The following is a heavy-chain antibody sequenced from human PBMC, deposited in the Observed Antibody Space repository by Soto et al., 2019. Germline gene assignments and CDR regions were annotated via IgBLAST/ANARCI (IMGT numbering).Heavy chain of an antibody. J-gene: IGHJ4*02. V-gene: IGHV5-51*01. D-gene: IGHD5-18*01. CDR3: ARQELMDTAMVLPFDY. CDR1: GYSFTSYW. Sequence: PGESLKISCQGSGYSFTSYWIGWVRQMPGKGLEWMGIIYPGDSDTRYSPSFQGQVTISADKPISTAYLQWSSLKASDTAMYYCARQELMDTAMVLPFDYWGQGTLVTVSS. CDR2: IYPGDSDT.